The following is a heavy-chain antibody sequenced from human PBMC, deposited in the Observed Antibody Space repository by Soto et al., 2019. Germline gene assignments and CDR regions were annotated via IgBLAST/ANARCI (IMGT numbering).Heavy chain of an antibody. CDR2: TRNSGGA. D-gene: IGHD6-13*01. CDR3: ASHLVMSGTRGFDN. J-gene: IGHJ4*02. CDR1: SGSIFSSHW. V-gene: IGHV4-4*02. Sequence: QVQLQESGPGLVKPSGTLSLTCAVSSGSIFSSHWWSWVRQPPGTGLEWIGETRNSGGANYNPSLQSRVTITVDRSKNHFFLELRSVTAADTAVYYCASHLVMSGTRGFDNWGLGALVTVSS.